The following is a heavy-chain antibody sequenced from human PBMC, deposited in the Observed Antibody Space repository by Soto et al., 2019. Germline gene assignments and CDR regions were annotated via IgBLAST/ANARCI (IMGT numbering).Heavy chain of an antibody. CDR1: GFTFSSYW. D-gene: IGHD1-26*01. CDR2: INSDGSAT. J-gene: IGHJ2*01. Sequence: EVQLVESGGGLVQPGGSLRLSCAASGFTFSSYWMHWVRQAPGKGLVWVSRINSDGSATSYADSVKGRFTISRDNAKNTLYLQMNSLRAEDTAVYYCARGGSLNWYFDLWGRDTLVTVSS. V-gene: IGHV3-74*01. CDR3: ARGGSLNWYFDL.